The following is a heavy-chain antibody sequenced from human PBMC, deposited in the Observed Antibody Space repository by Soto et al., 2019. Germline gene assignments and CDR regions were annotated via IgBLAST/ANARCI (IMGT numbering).Heavy chain of an antibody. V-gene: IGHV4-31*03. Sequence: QVQLQESGPGLVKPSQTLSLSCTVSGGSISRGGYYWSWIRQHPGKGLEWIGYIYYSGSTYYNPSLMSRVTISVDTSKSQFSLNLSSMTAADTAVYYCARGFSSGWYQGGTFDYWGQGTLVTVSS. CDR3: ARGFSSGWYQGGTFDY. CDR1: GGSISRGGYY. D-gene: IGHD6-19*01. J-gene: IGHJ4*02. CDR2: IYYSGST.